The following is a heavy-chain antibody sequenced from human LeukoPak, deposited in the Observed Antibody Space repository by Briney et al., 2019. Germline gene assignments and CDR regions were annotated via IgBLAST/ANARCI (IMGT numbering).Heavy chain of an antibody. Sequence: PGGSLRLSCAASGFSFSAYNMNWVRQAPGKGLEWVASINGRGGLIYYSDSVKGRFTISRDNAKNSLYLQMNSLRVEDTAVYYCARGGSYFDYWGQGTLVTVSS. J-gene: IGHJ4*02. V-gene: IGHV3-48*04. CDR1: GFSFSAYN. CDR2: INGRGGLI. CDR3: ARGGSYFDY. D-gene: IGHD1-26*01.